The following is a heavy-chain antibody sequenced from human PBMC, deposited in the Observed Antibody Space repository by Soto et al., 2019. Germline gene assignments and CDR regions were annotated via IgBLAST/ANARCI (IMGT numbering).Heavy chain of an antibody. CDR3: ARGSYDSSGYYYLLDY. CDR2: IWYDGSNK. CDR1: GFTFSSYG. Sequence: GGSLRLSCAASGFTFSSYGMHWVRQAPGKGLEWVAVIWYDGSNKYYADSVKGRFTISRDNSKNTLYLQMNSLRAEDIALYYCARGSYDSSGYYYLLDYWGQGTLVTVSS. D-gene: IGHD3-22*01. J-gene: IGHJ4*02. V-gene: IGHV3-33*01.